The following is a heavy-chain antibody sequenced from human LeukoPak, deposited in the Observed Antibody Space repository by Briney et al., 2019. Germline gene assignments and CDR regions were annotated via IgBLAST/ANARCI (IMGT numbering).Heavy chain of an antibody. CDR3: ARVRPLEMATITVGINFDY. J-gene: IGHJ4*02. CDR1: GYTFTSYY. CDR2: INPSGGST. Sequence: GASVKVSCKASGYTFTSYYMHWVRQAPGQGLEWMGIINPSGGSTSYAQKFQGRVTMTRDTSTSTVYMELSSLRSEDTAVYYCARVRPLEMATITVGINFDYWGQGTLVTVSS. V-gene: IGHV1-46*01. D-gene: IGHD5-24*01.